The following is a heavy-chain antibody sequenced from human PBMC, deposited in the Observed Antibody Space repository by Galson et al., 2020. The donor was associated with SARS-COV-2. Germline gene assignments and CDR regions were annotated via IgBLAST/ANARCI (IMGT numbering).Heavy chain of an antibody. V-gene: IGHV6-1*01. CDR1: GDSVTSNNAA. CDR3: AREAYYYDSSGDFKAFDI. D-gene: IGHD3-22*01. Sequence: SETLSLTCAISGDSVTSNNAAWYWIRQPPSRGLEWRGRTYYRSRWYNHSAVSVKSLIIIEPDTSKNQFSLQLNSVTPEDTAVYYCAREAYYYDSSGDFKAFDIWGQGTMVTVSS. CDR2: TYYRSRWYN. J-gene: IGHJ3*02.